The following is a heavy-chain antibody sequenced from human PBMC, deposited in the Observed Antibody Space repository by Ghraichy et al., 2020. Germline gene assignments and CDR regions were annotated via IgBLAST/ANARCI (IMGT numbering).Heavy chain of an antibody. V-gene: IGHV4-34*01. CDR1: GGSFSGYY. CDR3: ARGLVFTKYFDY. J-gene: IGHJ4*02. Sequence: SQTLSLTCAVYGGSFSGYYWSWIRQPPGKGLEWIGEINHSGSTNYNPSLKSRVTISVDTSKNQFSLKLSSVTAADTAVYYCARGLVFTKYFDYWGQGTLVTVSS. D-gene: IGHD5/OR15-5a*01. CDR2: INHSGST.